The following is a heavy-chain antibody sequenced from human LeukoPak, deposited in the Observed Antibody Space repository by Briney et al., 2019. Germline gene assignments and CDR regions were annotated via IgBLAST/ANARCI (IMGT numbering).Heavy chain of an antibody. V-gene: IGHV4-34*01. CDR1: GGSFSGYY. Sequence: SETLSLTCAVYGGSFSGYYWSWIRQPPGKGLEWIGEINHSGSTNYNPSLKSRVTISVDTSKNQFSLKLSSVTAADTAVYYCARIRGTYYDFWSGYSGWNGAFDYWGQGTLVTVSS. J-gene: IGHJ4*02. CDR2: INHSGST. D-gene: IGHD3-3*01. CDR3: ARIRGTYYDFWSGYSGWNGAFDY.